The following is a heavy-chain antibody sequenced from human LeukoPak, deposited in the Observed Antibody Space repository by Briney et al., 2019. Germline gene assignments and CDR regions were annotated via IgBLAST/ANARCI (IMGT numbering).Heavy chain of an antibody. CDR2: IYTSDST. CDR3: ARAGAAVGTPFDK. CDR1: GPFISGYY. Sequence: SETLSLTCSISGPFISGYYWNWIRHPAGKGLEWIGRIYTSDSTYFNPSLKSRVTMSLDTSKNQFSLRLRSVTAADTAVYFCARAGAAVGTPFDKWGQGILVTVSS. D-gene: IGHD6-13*01. J-gene: IGHJ4*02. V-gene: IGHV4-4*07.